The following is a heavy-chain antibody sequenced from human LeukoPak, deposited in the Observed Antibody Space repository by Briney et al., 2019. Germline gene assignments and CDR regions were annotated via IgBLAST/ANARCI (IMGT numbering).Heavy chain of an antibody. J-gene: IGHJ6*02. CDR1: GFTVSSNY. Sequence: PGGSLRLSCAASGFTVSSNYMSWVRQAPGKGLEWVSVIYGGGSTYYADSVKGRFTISRDNSKNTLYLQMNSLRAEDTAVYYCARSDYYYGMDVWGQGTTVTVSS. V-gene: IGHV3-53*01. CDR2: IYGGGST. CDR3: ARSDYYYGMDV.